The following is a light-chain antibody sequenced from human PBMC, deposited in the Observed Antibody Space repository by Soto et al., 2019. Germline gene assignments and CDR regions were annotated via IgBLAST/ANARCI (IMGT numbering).Light chain of an antibody. CDR3: EKDNSSPFT. CDR2: SES. CDR1: QDISVY. J-gene: IGKJ5*01. Sequence: DIQMTQSPSSLSASVGDRVTITCRASQDISVYLAWYQQKPGKVPKLLIYSESTLQSGVPSRFSGSGSVTDFTLTISSQQPEDGATYYGEKDNSSPFTFGQGTRLEIK. V-gene: IGKV1-27*01.